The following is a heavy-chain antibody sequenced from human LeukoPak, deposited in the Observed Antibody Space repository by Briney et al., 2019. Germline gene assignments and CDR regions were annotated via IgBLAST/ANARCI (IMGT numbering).Heavy chain of an antibody. CDR1: GGSISSYY. V-gene: IGHV4-59*08. D-gene: IGHD3-22*01. CDR3: ARHLSYYESIGDPPGV. Sequence: SETLSLTCTVSGGSISSYYWSWIRQPPGKGLEWIGYIYDSGSTNYNPSLKSRVTISVDTSKNQISLKLSSVTAADTAVYYCARHLSYYESIGDPPGVWGQGTTVIVSS. J-gene: IGHJ6*02. CDR2: IYDSGST.